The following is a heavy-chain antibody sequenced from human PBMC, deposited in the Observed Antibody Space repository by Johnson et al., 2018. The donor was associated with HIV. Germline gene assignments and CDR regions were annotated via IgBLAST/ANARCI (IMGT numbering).Heavy chain of an antibody. CDR1: GFTVSSNY. D-gene: IGHD5-18*01. V-gene: IGHV3-66*02. Sequence: VQLVESGGGLVQPGGSLRLSCAASGFTVSSNYMSWVRQAPGKGLEWVSVIYSGGSTYYADSLKGRFTISRDNSKNTLYLQMNSLRAEDTAVYYCAREDTAVVSKRAFDIWGQGTMVTVSS. J-gene: IGHJ3*02. CDR3: AREDTAVVSKRAFDI. CDR2: IYSGGST.